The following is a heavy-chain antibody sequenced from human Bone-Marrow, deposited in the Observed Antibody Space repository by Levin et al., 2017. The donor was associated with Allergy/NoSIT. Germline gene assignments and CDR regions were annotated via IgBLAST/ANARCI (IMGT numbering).Heavy chain of an antibody. Sequence: GESLKISCAASGFTFSSYAMSWVRQAPGKGLEWVSAISGSGGSTYYADSVKGRFTISRDNSKNTLYLQMNSLRAEDTAVYYCAKYPSYYYGSGAPTYWYFDLWGRGTLVTVSS. D-gene: IGHD3-10*01. CDR1: GFTFSSYA. J-gene: IGHJ2*01. CDR2: ISGSGGST. CDR3: AKYPSYYYGSGAPTYWYFDL. V-gene: IGHV3-23*01.